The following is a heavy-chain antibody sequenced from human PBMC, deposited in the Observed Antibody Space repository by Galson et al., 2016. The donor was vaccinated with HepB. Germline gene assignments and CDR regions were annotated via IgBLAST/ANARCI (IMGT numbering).Heavy chain of an antibody. Sequence: PALVKPTQTLTLTCTFSGFSLTTTAVGVGWFRQPPGKALEWLALIYWNDDNHYSPSLGSRLTLTKDTSKNHVVLTMTNMDPVDTATYYCAHGSGWLFDYWGQGTLVTVSS. CDR1: GFSLTTTAVG. J-gene: IGHJ4*02. CDR2: IYWNDDN. CDR3: AHGSGWLFDY. D-gene: IGHD6-19*01. V-gene: IGHV2-5*01.